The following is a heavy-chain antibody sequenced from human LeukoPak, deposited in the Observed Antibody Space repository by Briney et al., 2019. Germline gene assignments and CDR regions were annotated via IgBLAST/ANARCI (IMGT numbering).Heavy chain of an antibody. CDR3: TSHIVGAPYYFDY. CDR1: PFTFTSYH. D-gene: IGHD1-26*01. CDR2: RPYAGRNK. J-gene: IGHJ4*02. Sequence: GTSLRLSCAGSPFTFTSYHMHWVRQAPGKGLEWVASRPYAGRNKFYADSVKGRFTISRDNSKNTLYLQMNSLRSEDTAVYYCTSHIVGAPYYFDYWGQGTLVTVSS. V-gene: IGHV3-30-3*01.